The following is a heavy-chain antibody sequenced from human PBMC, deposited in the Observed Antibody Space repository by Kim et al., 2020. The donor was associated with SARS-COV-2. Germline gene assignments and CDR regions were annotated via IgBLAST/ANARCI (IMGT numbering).Heavy chain of an antibody. J-gene: IGHJ6*02. CDR3: ARVPRRHYDILTGSYYYYYGMDG. Sequence: ASVKVSCKASGYIFTSYYMHWVRQAPGQGLEWMGIINPSGGSTSYAQKFQGRVTMTRDTSTSTVYMELSSLRSEDTAVYYCARVPRRHYDILTGSYYYYYGMDGWSQGTTVTVAS. D-gene: IGHD3-9*01. CDR1: GYIFTSYY. CDR2: INPSGGST. V-gene: IGHV1-46*01.